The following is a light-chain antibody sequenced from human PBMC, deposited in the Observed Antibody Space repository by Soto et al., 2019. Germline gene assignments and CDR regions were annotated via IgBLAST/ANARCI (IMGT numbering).Light chain of an antibody. CDR2: LGS. Sequence: DIVMTQSPLSLPVTPGEPASISCSSSQSLLHSNGYNYLDCYLQKPAQSPQLLIYLGSNRASGVPDRFSGSGSGTDFTLKISRVEAEDVGVYYCMQDLQPPLTFGGGTKVESK. CDR1: QSLLHSNGYNY. J-gene: IGKJ4*01. CDR3: MQDLQPPLT. V-gene: IGKV2-28*01.